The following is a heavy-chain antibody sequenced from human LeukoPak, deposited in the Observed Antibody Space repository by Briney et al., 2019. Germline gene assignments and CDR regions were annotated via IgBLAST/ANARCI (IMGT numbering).Heavy chain of an antibody. CDR1: GFTFSSYG. D-gene: IGHD2-2*01. V-gene: IGHV3-33*01. CDR3: AREFETPAYYYSYGMDV. J-gene: IGHJ6*02. CDR2: IWYDGSNK. Sequence: GRSLRLSCAASGFTFSSYGMHWVRQAPGKGLEWVAVIWYDGSNKYYADSVKGRFTISRDNSKNTLYLQMNSLRAEDTAVYYCAREFETPAYYYSYGMDVWGQGTTVTVSS.